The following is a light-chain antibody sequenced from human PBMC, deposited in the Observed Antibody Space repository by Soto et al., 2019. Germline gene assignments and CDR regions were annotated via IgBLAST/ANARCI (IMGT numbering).Light chain of an antibody. CDR3: SSFTSTSSTLV. CDR1: SSDVGGYNY. V-gene: IGLV2-14*01. Sequence: QSALTQPASVSGSPGQSITISCTGTSSDVGGYNYVSWYQQHPGKPPKLMICEVSNRPSGISYRFSGSKSGNTASLTISGLKAEDEADYYCSSFTSTSSTLVFGGGPKLTVL. J-gene: IGLJ2*01. CDR2: EVS.